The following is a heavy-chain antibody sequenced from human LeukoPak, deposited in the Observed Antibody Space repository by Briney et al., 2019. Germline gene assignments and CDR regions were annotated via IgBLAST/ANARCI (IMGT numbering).Heavy chain of an antibody. V-gene: IGHV4-39*01. CDR2: MHYTGST. J-gene: IGHJ6*02. CDR1: VGSLCCSSDY. CDR3: ARHYWINSVCSWIYYFYSIDV. D-gene: IGHD2-8*01. Sequence: SEPLSLPCTLSVGSLCCSSDYWGWVRQPPGKGLEWLGCMHYTGSTFYHPSLRSRVPISVAASKTVFSLKLTSVTAADTAVYYWARHYWINSVCSWIYYFYSIDVWGQGTTVTVSS.